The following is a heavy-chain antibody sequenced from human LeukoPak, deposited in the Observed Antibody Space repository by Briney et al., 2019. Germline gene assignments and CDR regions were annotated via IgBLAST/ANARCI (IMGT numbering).Heavy chain of an antibody. CDR2: IRSIAYGGTT. D-gene: IGHD3-3*01. V-gene: IGHV3-49*04. CDR3: TRDSSYYDFWSGYSN. CDR1: GYTFSDYS. Sequence: GGSLRLSCRTSGYTFSDYSMIWVRQAPGKGLEWVCFIRSIAYGGTTEHAASVKDRFTISRDDSKSVAYLDMYSLKTDATGVYYCTRDSSYYDFWSGYSNWGQGTLVTVSS. J-gene: IGHJ4*02.